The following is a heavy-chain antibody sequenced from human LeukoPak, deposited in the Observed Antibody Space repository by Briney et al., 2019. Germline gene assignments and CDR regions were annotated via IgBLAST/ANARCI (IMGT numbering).Heavy chain of an antibody. CDR3: ARTAARRFDY. V-gene: IGHV1-46*01. Sequence: ASVKVSCKASGYTFTSYYIHWVRQAPGQGLEWMGIINPSGGSTTYAQKFQGRVTMTRDTSTSTVYMELSSLRSDDTAMYYCARTAARRFDYWGQGTLVTVSS. CDR1: GYTFTSYY. J-gene: IGHJ4*02. CDR2: INPSGGST. D-gene: IGHD6-6*01.